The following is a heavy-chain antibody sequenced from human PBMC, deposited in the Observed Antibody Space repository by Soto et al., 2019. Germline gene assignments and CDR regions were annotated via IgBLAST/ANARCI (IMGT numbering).Heavy chain of an antibody. D-gene: IGHD6-13*01. V-gene: IGHV1-18*01. J-gene: IGHJ5*02. Sequence: VRQAPGQGLEWMGWISAYNGNTNYAQKLQGRVTMTTDTSTSTAYMELRSLRSDDTAVYYCARGIIADDSFDPWGQGTLVTVSS. CDR2: ISAYNGNT. CDR3: ARGIIADDSFDP.